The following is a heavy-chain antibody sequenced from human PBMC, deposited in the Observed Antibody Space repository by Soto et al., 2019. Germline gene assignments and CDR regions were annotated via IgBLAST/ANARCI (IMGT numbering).Heavy chain of an antibody. J-gene: IGHJ4*02. CDR1: GFTFSSFP. D-gene: IGHD4-17*01. V-gene: IGHV3-23*01. CDR2: ISASGGST. Sequence: EVQLLESGGGLVQPGGSLRLSCAASGFTFSSFPMSWVRQAPGKGLEWVSTISASGGSTYYAASVKGRFTISRDNSKNTLDLQMNSLRAEDTALYYCARRDYGYHVGKGTDYWGQGTLVTVSS. CDR3: ARRDYGYHVGKGTDY.